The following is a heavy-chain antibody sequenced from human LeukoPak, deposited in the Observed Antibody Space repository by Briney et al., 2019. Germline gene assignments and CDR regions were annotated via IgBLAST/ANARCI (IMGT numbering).Heavy chain of an antibody. CDR2: IYYSGST. D-gene: IGHD4-11*01. Sequence: SETLFLTCTVSGGSISSYYWSWIRQPPGKGLEWIGYIYYSGSTNYNPSLKSRVTISVDTSKNQFSLKLSSVTAADTAVYYCARRNYAYLDYWGQGTLVTVSS. CDR3: ARRNYAYLDY. CDR1: GGSISSYY. V-gene: IGHV4-59*01. J-gene: IGHJ4*02.